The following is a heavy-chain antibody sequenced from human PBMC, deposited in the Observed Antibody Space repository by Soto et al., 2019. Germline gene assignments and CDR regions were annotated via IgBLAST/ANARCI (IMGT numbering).Heavy chain of an antibody. CDR3: VKDPHYDILTGYHFDY. D-gene: IGHD3-9*01. Sequence: GSLRLSCSASGFTFSSYAMHWVRQAPGKGLEYVSAISSNGGSTYYADSVKGRFTISRDNSKNTLYLQMSSLRAEDTAVYYCVKDPHYDILTGYHFDYWGQGTLVTVSS. CDR2: ISSNGGST. J-gene: IGHJ4*02. V-gene: IGHV3-64D*08. CDR1: GFTFSSYA.